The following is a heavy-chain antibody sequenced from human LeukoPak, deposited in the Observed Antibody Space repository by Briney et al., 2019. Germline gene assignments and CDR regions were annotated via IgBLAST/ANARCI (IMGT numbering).Heavy chain of an antibody. D-gene: IGHD5-24*01. J-gene: IGHJ5*02. V-gene: IGHV3-53*04. CDR3: ARESTPLRGAFDP. CDR1: GFTVRNNH. CDR2: IDSRDNT. Sequence: GGSLRLSCAASGFTVRNNHMSWVRQAPAKGLEWVSVIDSRDNTYHADSVKGRFTISRHTSKNTLYLQMNSLRAEDTAVYYCARESTPLRGAFDPWGPGTLVTVSS.